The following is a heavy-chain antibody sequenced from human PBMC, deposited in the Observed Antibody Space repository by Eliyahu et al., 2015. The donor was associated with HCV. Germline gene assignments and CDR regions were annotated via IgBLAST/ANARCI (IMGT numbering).Heavy chain of an antibody. D-gene: IGHD3-22*01. Sequence: QVQLQESGPGLVKPSETLSLTCAVSGGSISAYXWSWIRQPPGKGLEWIGYTYYSANTNYNPSLQSRVTISLDTSKSQFSLTLRSVTAADTAVYYCASGYYEKGTPTNVHYGMDVWGQGTTVTVSS. V-gene: IGHV4-59*01. CDR3: ASGYYEKGTPTNVHYGMDV. CDR2: TYYSANT. CDR1: GGSISAYX. J-gene: IGHJ6*02.